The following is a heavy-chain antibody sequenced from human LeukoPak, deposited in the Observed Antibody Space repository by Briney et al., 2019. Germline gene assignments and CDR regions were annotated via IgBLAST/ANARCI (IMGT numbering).Heavy chain of an antibody. Sequence: PSETLSLTCTVSGGSISPYFWSWLRQPPGKGLEWIGYVYTDGSTKYNPSLKSRVTISLDTSKNQLSLKLSSVTAADTAVYYCARRQIYFDYWGQGTLVTVSS. CDR3: ARRQIYFDY. J-gene: IGHJ4*02. V-gene: IGHV4-4*08. CDR1: GGSISPYF. CDR2: VYTDGST.